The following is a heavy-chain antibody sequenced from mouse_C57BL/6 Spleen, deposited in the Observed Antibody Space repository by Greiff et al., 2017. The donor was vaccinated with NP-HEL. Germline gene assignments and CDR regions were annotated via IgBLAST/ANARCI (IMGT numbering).Heavy chain of an antibody. J-gene: IGHJ3*01. D-gene: IGHD1-1*01. Sequence: EVQLQQSGPELVKPGASVKISCKASGYAFTDYNMNWVKQSTGKSLEWIGVINPDYGTTSYNQKFKGKATLTVDQSASTAYMQLNSLTSEDSAVYFCAGARGGSSLAWFAYWGQGTLVTVSA. CDR2: INPDYGTT. V-gene: IGHV1-39*01. CDR3: AGARGGSSLAWFAY. CDR1: GYAFTDYN.